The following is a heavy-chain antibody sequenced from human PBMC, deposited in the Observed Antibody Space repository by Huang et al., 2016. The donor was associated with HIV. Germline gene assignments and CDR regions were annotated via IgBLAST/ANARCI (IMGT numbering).Heavy chain of an antibody. CDR3: ARGQGGYYYYYMDV. J-gene: IGHJ6*03. Sequence: QVQLQQWGAGLLRPSENLSLPCAVYCGSFSGYYGTWIRQPPGKGREWLGEINHSESTNYNPSLNSRVTISVDTSRNQFSLTLTSVTAADTAVYYCARGQGGYYYYYMDVWGKGTTVTVSS. CDR2: INHSEST. CDR1: CGSFSGYY. V-gene: IGHV4-34*01.